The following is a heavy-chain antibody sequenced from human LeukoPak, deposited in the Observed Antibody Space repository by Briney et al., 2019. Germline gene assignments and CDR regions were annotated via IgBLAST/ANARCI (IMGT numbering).Heavy chain of an antibody. CDR2: IYYSGST. J-gene: IGHJ4*02. CDR1: GGSISGTSYY. Sequence: SETLSLTCTVSGGSISGTSYYWGWIRQPPGKGLEWIGSIYYSGSTYYNPSLKSRVTISVDTSKNQFSLKLSSVTAADTAVYYCARDPSAVVTPPSGHYWGQGTLVTVSS. D-gene: IGHD4-23*01. CDR3: ARDPSAVVTPPSGHY. V-gene: IGHV4-39*07.